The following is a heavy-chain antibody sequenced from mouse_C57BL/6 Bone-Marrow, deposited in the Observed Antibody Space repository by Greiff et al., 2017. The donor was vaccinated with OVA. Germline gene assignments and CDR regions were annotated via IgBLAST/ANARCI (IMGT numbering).Heavy chain of an antibody. D-gene: IGHD1-1*01. CDR1: GFTFSSYA. CDR3: ARALTTGGGDY. J-gene: IGHJ2*01. Sequence: EVQLVESGGGLVKPGGSLKLSCAASGFTFSSYAMSWVRQTPEKRLEWVATISDGGSYTYYPDNVKGRFTIFRDNAKNNLYLQMSHLKSEDTAMYYCARALTTGGGDYWGQGTTLTVSS. CDR2: ISDGGSYT. V-gene: IGHV5-4*01.